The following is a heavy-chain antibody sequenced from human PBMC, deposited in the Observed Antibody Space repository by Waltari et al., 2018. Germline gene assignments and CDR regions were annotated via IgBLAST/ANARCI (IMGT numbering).Heavy chain of an antibody. V-gene: IGHV4-34*01. CDR3: ARSRGRRSDY. CDR2: INHSGST. CDR1: GGSFSGYS. D-gene: IGHD1-1*01. Sequence: QVQLQQRRAGLWKPSETLSLTCAVSGGSFSGYSRSWIRQPPGKGLEWVGEINHSGSTNYNPSLESRVTISVDTSKNQFSLKLSSVTAADTAVYYCARSRGRRSDYWGQGTLVTVSS. J-gene: IGHJ4*02.